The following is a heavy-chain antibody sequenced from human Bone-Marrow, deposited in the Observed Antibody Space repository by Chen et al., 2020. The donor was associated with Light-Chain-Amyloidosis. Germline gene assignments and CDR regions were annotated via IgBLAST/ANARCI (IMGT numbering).Heavy chain of an antibody. CDR3: ARYEPHFSDSIISGYTA. D-gene: IGHD5-12*01. CDR2: INHSGSA. V-gene: IGHV4-34*01. J-gene: IGHJ5*02. Sequence: QVELQQWGAGLLKPSETLSLTCGIHNGAFGDDYWTWIRQPPGKGLQWIAEINHSGSANYNSSLKSLTTISVDKSKNQFSLIMISVTAADTAVYYFARYEPHFSDSIISGYTAWGQGTSVTVSS. CDR1: NGAFGDDY.